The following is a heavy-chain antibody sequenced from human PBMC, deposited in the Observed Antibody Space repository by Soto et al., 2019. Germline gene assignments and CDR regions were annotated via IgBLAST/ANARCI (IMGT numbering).Heavy chain of an antibody. CDR3: ARAPIVIMPAAALNYFYAY. D-gene: IGHD2-2*01. V-gene: IGHV3-11*01. J-gene: IGHJ4*02. Sequence: PGGSLRLSCTASGFTFSDYYMTWIRQAPGKALEWVSYISGSGSTLYYADSVKGRFTISRDNAQNSLDLQMDSLRAEDTAMYYCARAPIVIMPAAALNYFYAYCSQGSLVTVSA. CDR1: GFTFSDYY. CDR2: ISGSGSTL.